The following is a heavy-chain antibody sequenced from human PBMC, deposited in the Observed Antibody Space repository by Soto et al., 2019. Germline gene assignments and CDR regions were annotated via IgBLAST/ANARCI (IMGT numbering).Heavy chain of an antibody. V-gene: IGHV3-30*03. D-gene: IGHD1-26*01. CDR3: ARGPYSGSMDV. CDR2: ISYDGSNK. CDR1: GFTFSSYG. Sequence: GGSLRLSCAASGFTFSSYGMHWVRQAPGKGLEWVAVISYDGSNKYYADSVKGRFTISRDNSKNTLYLQVNSLRAEDTAVYYCARGPYSGSMDVWGQGTTVTVSS. J-gene: IGHJ6*02.